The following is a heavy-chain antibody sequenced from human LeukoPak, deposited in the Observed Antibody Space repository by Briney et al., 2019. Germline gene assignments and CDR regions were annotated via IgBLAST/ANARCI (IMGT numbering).Heavy chain of an antibody. J-gene: IGHJ4*02. CDR1: GGPISTYY. V-gene: IGHV4-59*01. Sequence: SETLSLTCTVSGGPISTYYWSWIRQPPGKGLEWIGYIYYSGSTNYNPSLKSRVTISVDTSKNQFSLRLNSVTAADTAVYYCAGDSGTWFLDWGQGTLVTVSS. D-gene: IGHD3-3*01. CDR2: IYYSGST. CDR3: AGDSGTWFLD.